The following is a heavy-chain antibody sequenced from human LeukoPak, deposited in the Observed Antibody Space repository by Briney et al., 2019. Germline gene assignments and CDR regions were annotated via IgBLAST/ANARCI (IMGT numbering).Heavy chain of an antibody. CDR1: GYTFTTYD. D-gene: IGHD3-16*01. CDR2: MNLSSGNT. CDR3: ARVSGGVRVYYYYYGMDV. V-gene: IGHV1-8*01. J-gene: IGHJ6*02. Sequence: GASVKVSCKASGYTFTTYDMNWVRQATGKGLEWMGWMNLSSGNTGDGQKFQGRVTMTRNTSISTAYMELSSLRSEDTAVYYCARVSGGVRVYYYYYGMDVWGQGTTVTVSS.